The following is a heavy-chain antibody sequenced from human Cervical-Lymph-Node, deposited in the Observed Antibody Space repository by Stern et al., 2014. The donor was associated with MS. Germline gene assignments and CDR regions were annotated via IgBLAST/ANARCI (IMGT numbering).Heavy chain of an antibody. CDR2: IYTSGST. D-gene: IGHD5-12*01. CDR1: GGSISSGSYY. CDR3: ARGGYDWRHGMDV. V-gene: IGHV4-61*02. Sequence: QVQLQESGPGLVKPSQTLSLTCTVSGGSISSGSYYWSWIRQPAGKGLEWIGRIYTSGSTSYNPSLKSRVTISVDTSKNPFHPVLSSVTAADTAVYYCARGGYDWRHGMDVWGQGTTVTVSS. J-gene: IGHJ6*02.